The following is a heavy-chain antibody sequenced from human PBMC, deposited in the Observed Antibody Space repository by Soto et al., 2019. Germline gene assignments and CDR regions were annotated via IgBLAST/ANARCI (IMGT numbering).Heavy chain of an antibody. D-gene: IGHD1-1*01. Sequence: QVHLVQSGAEVKSPGSAVKVSCKVSGAGDTFSNYGLNWMRQAPGQGLEWMGGTIPAFGTANYAQKFQGRVTITADTSTTTAYMELSSLRSDDTAVYYCWRHDKTALPPLDSWGQGTVVSVSS. CDR1: GAGDTFSNYG. CDR3: WRHDKTALPPLDS. J-gene: IGHJ4*02. V-gene: IGHV1-69*06. CDR2: TIPAFGTA.